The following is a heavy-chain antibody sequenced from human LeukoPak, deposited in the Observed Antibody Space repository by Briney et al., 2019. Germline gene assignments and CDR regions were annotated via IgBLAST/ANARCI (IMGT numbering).Heavy chain of an antibody. Sequence: GGSLRLSCAASGFTFSSYGMHWVRQAPGKGLEWVAFIRYDGSNKYYADSVKGRFTISRVNSKNTLYLQMNSQRAEDTAVYYCAKDGGYCSSTSCYPNSEYFDYWGQGTLVTVSS. CDR2: IRYDGSNK. J-gene: IGHJ4*02. D-gene: IGHD2-2*03. CDR1: GFTFSSYG. CDR3: AKDGGYCSSTSCYPNSEYFDY. V-gene: IGHV3-30*02.